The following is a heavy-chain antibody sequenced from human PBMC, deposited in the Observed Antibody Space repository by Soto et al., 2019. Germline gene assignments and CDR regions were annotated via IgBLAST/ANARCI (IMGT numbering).Heavy chain of an antibody. D-gene: IGHD3-16*01. J-gene: IGHJ6*02. CDR2: IYSGGAT. Sequence: EVQLAESGGGLIQPGGSLRLSCAASGFTVSSNYMTWVRQAPGKGLEWVTVIYSGGATYYADPVKGRFTISRDKSKNNVDIRMNSLRAGDSAVYYCARVSFGRGGGMDVWGQGTTVTVSS. CDR1: GFTVSSNY. CDR3: ARVSFGRGGGMDV. V-gene: IGHV3-53*01.